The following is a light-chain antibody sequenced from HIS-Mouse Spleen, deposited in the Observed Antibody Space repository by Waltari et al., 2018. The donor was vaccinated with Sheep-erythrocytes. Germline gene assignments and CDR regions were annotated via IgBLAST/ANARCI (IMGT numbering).Light chain of an antibody. CDR2: DVS. CDR1: SSDFGGCNY. V-gene: IGLV2-11*01. J-gene: IGLJ3*02. CDR3: CSYAGSYTFWV. Sequence: QSALTQPRSVSGSPGQSVTISCTGTSSDFGGCNYVSWYQQHPGKAPKLMIYDVSKRPSGVPDRFSGSKSGNTASLTISGLQAEDEADYYCCSYAGSYTFWVFGGGTKLTVL.